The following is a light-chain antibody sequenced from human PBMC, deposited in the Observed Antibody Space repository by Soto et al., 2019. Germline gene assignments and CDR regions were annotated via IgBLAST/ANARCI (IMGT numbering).Light chain of an antibody. Sequence: DIQMTQSLSSLSASVGDRVTITCRASQSISSYLNWYQQKPGKAPKLLIYAASSLQSGVPSRFSGSGSGTDFTLTISSLQPEDFATYYCQQSYSIWTFGQGTKVDIK. CDR3: QQSYSIWT. J-gene: IGKJ1*01. V-gene: IGKV1-39*01. CDR2: AAS. CDR1: QSISSY.